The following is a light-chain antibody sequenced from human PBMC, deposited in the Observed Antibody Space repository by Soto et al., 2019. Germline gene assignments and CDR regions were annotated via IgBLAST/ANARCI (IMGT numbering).Light chain of an antibody. J-gene: IGKJ2*01. Sequence: DIQMTQSPSSLSASVGDRVTITCQASQDISNYLNWYQQKPGKAPKLLIYDASNLEIGVPSRFSGTASGTAFTFTISSLQLEDIATYYCHQYDYHPPYTFGQGTKLEIK. CDR2: DAS. CDR1: QDISNY. CDR3: HQYDYHPPYT. V-gene: IGKV1-33*01.